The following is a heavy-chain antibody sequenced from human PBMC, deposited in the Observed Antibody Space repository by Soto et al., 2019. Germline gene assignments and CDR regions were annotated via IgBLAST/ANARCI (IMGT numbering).Heavy chain of an antibody. CDR3: VREGGDNWFDP. CDR1: GDSISSGYH. D-gene: IGHD3-16*01. Sequence: SETLSLTCAVSGDSISSGYHCAWIRQSPGKGLEWVASIYHSGTTYYNPSLTSRVTISVDTSKNQFSLKLSSVTAADTAVYYCVREGGDNWFDPWGQGTLVTVSS. J-gene: IGHJ5*02. CDR2: IYHSGTT. V-gene: IGHV4-38-2*02.